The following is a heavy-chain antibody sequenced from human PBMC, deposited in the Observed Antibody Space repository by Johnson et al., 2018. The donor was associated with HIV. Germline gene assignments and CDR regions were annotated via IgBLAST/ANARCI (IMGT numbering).Heavy chain of an antibody. J-gene: IGHJ3*02. CDR1: GFTFNDYA. CDR3: ARPLLLWFGETYDAFDI. Sequence: VQLVESGGGLVQPGRSLRLSCAASGFTFNDYAMHWVRQAPGKGLEWVSGISWNSDTIVYADSVKGRFTISRDNAKNSLYLQMNSLRAEDTAVYYCARPLLLWFGETYDAFDIWGQGTMVTVSS. D-gene: IGHD3-10*01. CDR2: ISWNSDTI. V-gene: IGHV3-9*01.